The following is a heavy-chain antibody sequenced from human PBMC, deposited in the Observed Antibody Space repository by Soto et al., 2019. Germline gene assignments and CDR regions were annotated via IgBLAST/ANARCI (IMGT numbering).Heavy chain of an antibody. CDR2: IYSGGYT. CDR1: GFTVSNNY. CDR3: ARGQKRGSITMVRAVMGY. Sequence: EVQLVESGGGLIQPGGSLRLSCAVSGFTVSNNYMSWVRQAPGKGLEGVSVIYSGGYTAYGDSVKGRFTISRDNSKNTLYLQMNSLRAEDTAVYYCARGQKRGSITMVRAVMGYWGQGTLVTVSS. J-gene: IGHJ4*02. V-gene: IGHV3-53*01. D-gene: IGHD3-10*01.